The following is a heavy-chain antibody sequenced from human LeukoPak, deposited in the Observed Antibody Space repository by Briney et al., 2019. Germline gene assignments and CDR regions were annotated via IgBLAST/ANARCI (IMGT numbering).Heavy chain of an antibody. V-gene: IGHV3-49*03. CDR1: GFTFGDYA. CDR3: SRDGGWELRDDY. J-gene: IGHJ4*02. D-gene: IGHD1-26*01. Sequence: PGRSLRLSCTASGFTFGDYAMNWFRQAPGKGLEWVSFIRSIAYGETTEYAASVQGRFTISRDNSNSIAYLQMNSLKTEDTAVYYCSRDGGWELRDDYWGQGTLVTVSS. CDR2: IRSIAYGETT.